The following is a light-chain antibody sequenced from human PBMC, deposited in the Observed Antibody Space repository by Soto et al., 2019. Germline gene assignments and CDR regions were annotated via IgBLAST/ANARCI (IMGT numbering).Light chain of an antibody. Sequence: DIQMTQSPSSLSASGGDRGAVTCQASQNINNYLNWYQQKPGRAPKILIYDASNLEAGVPSRFRGSGSGTDFTFTISRLQPEDIATYYCQQYENLPTFGQGTRLEIK. V-gene: IGKV1-33*01. J-gene: IGKJ5*01. CDR1: QNINNY. CDR2: DAS. CDR3: QQYENLPT.